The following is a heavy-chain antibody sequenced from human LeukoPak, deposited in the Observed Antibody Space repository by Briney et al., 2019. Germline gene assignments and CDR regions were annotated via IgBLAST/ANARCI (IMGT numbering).Heavy chain of an antibody. CDR1: GFTFSSYA. CDR3: ATASFDSSGYYGTSIGLDY. V-gene: IGHV3-30*04. J-gene: IGHJ4*02. CDR2: ISYDGSNK. D-gene: IGHD3-22*01. Sequence: GRSLRLSCAASGFTFSSYAMHWVRQAPGKGLEWVAVISYDGSNKYYADSVKGRFTISRDNSKNTLYLQMNSLRAEDTAVYYCATASFDSSGYYGTSIGLDYWGQGTLVTVSS.